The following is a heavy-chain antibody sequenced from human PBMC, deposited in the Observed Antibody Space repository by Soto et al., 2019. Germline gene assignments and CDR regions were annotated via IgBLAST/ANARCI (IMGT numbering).Heavy chain of an antibody. J-gene: IGHJ6*03. CDR2: IIPILGIA. CDR3: ARDQRGIFGVVAPYYYYYMDV. D-gene: IGHD3-3*01. V-gene: IGHV1-69*04. CDR1: GGTFSCYT. Sequence: SVKVSCKASGGTFSCYTISWVRQAPGQGLEWMGRIIPILGIANYAQKFQGRVTITADKSTSTAYMELSSLRSEDTAVYYCARDQRGIFGVVAPYYYYYMDVWGKGTTVTVSS.